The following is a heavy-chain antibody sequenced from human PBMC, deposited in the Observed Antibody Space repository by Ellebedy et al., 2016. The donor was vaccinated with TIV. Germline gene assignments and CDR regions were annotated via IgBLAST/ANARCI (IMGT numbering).Heavy chain of an antibody. CDR3: ARDIVGNYPDY. J-gene: IGHJ4*02. CDR2: ISYDGSRD. D-gene: IGHD1-26*01. CDR1: GFTFSDYS. Sequence: GESLKISCAASGFTFSDYSMHWVRQAPGKGLEWVAVISYDGSRDFYADSVKGRFTISRDDSKNSLYLEVNILRFEDTAVYYCARDIVGNYPDYWGQGTLVTVSS. V-gene: IGHV3-30-3*01.